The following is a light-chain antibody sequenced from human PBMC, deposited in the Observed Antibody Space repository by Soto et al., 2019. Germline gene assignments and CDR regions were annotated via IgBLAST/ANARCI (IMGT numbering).Light chain of an antibody. CDR1: NIGSKN. J-gene: IGLJ3*02. CDR3: QVWDSSTWV. V-gene: IGLV3-9*01. Sequence: SYELTQPLSVSVALGQTARITCGGNNIGSKNVHWYQQKPGQVPVLVIYRDSNRPSGIPERFSGSNSGNTATLTISRAQAGDEADYYCQVWDSSTWVFGGGTKVTVL. CDR2: RDS.